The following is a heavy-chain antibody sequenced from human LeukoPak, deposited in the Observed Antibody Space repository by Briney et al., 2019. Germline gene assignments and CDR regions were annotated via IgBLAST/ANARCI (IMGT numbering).Heavy chain of an antibody. J-gene: IGHJ4*02. CDR2: IKPDGSEK. Sequence: GGSLRLSCAASGFTFSNYWMSWVRQAPGKGLEWVANIKPDGSEKYYVDSVKGRFTISRDNANNSLYLQMNSLRAEDTAVYYCAREAYCSSTSCQGYYFDFWGQGTLVTVSS. CDR3: AREAYCSSTSCQGYYFDF. CDR1: GFTFSNYW. V-gene: IGHV3-7*01. D-gene: IGHD2-2*01.